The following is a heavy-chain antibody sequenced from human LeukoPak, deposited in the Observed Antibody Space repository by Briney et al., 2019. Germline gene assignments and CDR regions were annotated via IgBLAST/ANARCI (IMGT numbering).Heavy chain of an antibody. CDR1: GFTFSSYG. D-gene: IGHD2-2*01. Sequence: PGGSLRLSCAGSGFTFSSYGMHWVRQAPGKGLEWVAVIWYDGSNKYYADSVKGRFTISRDNSKNTLYLQVNSLRAEDTAVYYCASQYCSSTSCYGIPFDYWGQGTLVTVSS. V-gene: IGHV3-33*01. CDR2: IWYDGSNK. CDR3: ASQYCSSTSCYGIPFDY. J-gene: IGHJ4*02.